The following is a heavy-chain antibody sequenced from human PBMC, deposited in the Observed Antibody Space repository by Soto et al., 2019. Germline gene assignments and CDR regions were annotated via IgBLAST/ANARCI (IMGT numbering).Heavy chain of an antibody. Sequence: GGSLRLSCRTSGFRFSSYGMHWVRQAPGKGPEWVAFIWCDGSNKEYADSVRGRFTISRDNSKNTLYLQMNSLRAEDTAVYYCARDLIHGAFDIWGQGTMVTVS. V-gene: IGHV3-33*01. CDR2: IWCDGSNK. CDR1: GFRFSSYG. CDR3: ARDLIHGAFDI. D-gene: IGHD2-8*01. J-gene: IGHJ3*02.